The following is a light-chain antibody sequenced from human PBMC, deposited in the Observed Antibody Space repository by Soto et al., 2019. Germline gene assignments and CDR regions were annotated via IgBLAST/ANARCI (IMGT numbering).Light chain of an antibody. CDR2: EGT. J-gene: IGLJ1*01. CDR1: TSDVGGYNL. V-gene: IGLV2-23*01. Sequence: LTQPASVSGSPGQSITIFCSGTTSDVGGYNLVSWYQQHTAKAPKLLIYEGTQRPSGVSSRFSGSKSGNTASLTISGLQAEDEADYYCCSYASSSSYVFGTGTKVTVL. CDR3: CSYASSSSYV.